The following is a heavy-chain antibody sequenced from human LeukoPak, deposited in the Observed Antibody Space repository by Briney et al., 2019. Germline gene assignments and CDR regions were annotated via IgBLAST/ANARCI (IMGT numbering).Heavy chain of an antibody. CDR1: GFTFSSSG. J-gene: IGHJ6*03. Sequence: GGSLRLSFAASGFTFSSSGMSCVRQAPGKGLEWVSSISGSGGSTYYADSVKGRFTISRDNSKNTLYLQMNSLRAEDTAVYYCAKDNTVYGDYGSYYYYYMDVWGKGTTVTISS. CDR3: AKDNTVYGDYGSYYYYYMDV. CDR2: ISGSGGST. D-gene: IGHD4-17*01. V-gene: IGHV3-23*01.